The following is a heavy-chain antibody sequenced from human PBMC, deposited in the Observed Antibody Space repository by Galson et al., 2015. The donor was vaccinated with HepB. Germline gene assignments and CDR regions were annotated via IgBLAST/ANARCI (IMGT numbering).Heavy chain of an antibody. CDR1: GFTVSPHY. J-gene: IGHJ4*02. CDR3: AIEYSTTWYRGFDY. Sequence: SLRLSCAAPGFTVSPHYMSWARQPPGEGLEWVSIIYSGGTTYYADSVKGRFTISRDHSKNTLFLQMHRLRAEDTAVYYCAIEYSTTWYRGFDYWGQGTLVTVSS. V-gene: IGHV3-66*01. D-gene: IGHD6-13*01. CDR2: IYSGGTT.